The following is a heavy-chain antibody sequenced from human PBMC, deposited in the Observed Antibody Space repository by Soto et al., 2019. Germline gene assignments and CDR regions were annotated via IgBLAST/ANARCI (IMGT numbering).Heavy chain of an antibody. D-gene: IGHD1-1*01. J-gene: IGHJ4*02. Sequence: EVQLVESGGCLVKPGGSLRLSCTVSGFAFNTAWMTLVRQSPVKGLEWVGRIKSISSGGTTEYAATVKGRFSISRDDSKNTVFLQMSSLKREDTALYYCATGGRLAGTTIEYWGQGTQVSVS. CDR2: IKSISSGGTT. CDR1: GFAFNTAW. V-gene: IGHV3-15*01. CDR3: ATGGRLAGTTIEY.